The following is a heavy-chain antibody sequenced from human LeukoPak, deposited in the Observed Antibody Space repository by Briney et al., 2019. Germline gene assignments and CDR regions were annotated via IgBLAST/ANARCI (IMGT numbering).Heavy chain of an antibody. CDR2: INHSGST. V-gene: IGHV4-34*01. CDR1: GFTFSSYS. J-gene: IGHJ6*02. D-gene: IGHD3-10*01. Sequence: GSLRLSCAASGFTFSSYSMNWVRQPPGKGLEWIGEINHSGSTNYSPSLKSRVTISVDTSKNQFSLKPSSVTAADTAVYCCARGGRVRGVIFGKGEYYYYGMDVWGQGTTVTVSS. CDR3: ARGGRVRGVIFGKGEYYYYGMDV.